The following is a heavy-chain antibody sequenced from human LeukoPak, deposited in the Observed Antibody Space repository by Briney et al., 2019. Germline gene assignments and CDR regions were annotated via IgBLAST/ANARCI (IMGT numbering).Heavy chain of an antibody. J-gene: IGHJ3*02. V-gene: IGHV5-51*01. CDR3: ASQSRDYYDSSGYSDAFDI. Sequence: GESLKISCKGSGYSFTSYWIGWVRQMPGKGLEWMGIIYPGDSDTRYSPSFQGQVTISADKSISTAYLQWSSLKASDTAMYYCASQSRDYYDSSGYSDAFDIWGQGTMVTVSS. CDR1: GYSFTSYW. CDR2: IYPGDSDT. D-gene: IGHD3-22*01.